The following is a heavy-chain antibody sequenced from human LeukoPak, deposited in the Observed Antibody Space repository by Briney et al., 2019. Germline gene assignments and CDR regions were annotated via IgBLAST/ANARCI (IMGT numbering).Heavy chain of an antibody. CDR3: ARARITMVRGVWFDP. Sequence: ASETLSLTGTVYAGSISISSYYWDWIRQPPGNGLAWIGSIYYSGSTYYNPSLNSRVTISVDTSTNQFSLELSSVTAADRAVCYCARARITMVRGVWFDPWGQGTLVTVSS. CDR1: AGSISISSYY. CDR2: IYYSGST. V-gene: IGHV4-39*01. J-gene: IGHJ5*02. D-gene: IGHD3-10*01.